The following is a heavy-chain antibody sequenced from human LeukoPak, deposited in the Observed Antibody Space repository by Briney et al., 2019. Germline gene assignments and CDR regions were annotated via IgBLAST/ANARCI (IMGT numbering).Heavy chain of an antibody. Sequence: GGSLRLSCVASGFTFSSSQMNWVRQAPGKGLEWVSYISSSGSTIYYADSVKGRFAISRDNAKNSLFLQLNSLRAEDTAVYYCARAFDSWGQGTLVTVSS. CDR1: GFTFSSSQ. J-gene: IGHJ4*02. CDR2: ISSSGSTI. CDR3: ARAFDS. V-gene: IGHV3-48*03.